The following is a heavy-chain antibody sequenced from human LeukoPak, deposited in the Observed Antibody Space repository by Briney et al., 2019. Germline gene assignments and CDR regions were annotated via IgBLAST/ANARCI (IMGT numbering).Heavy chain of an antibody. CDR2: INPNSGGT. CDR3: ARVTYYYDSSGYYYVTPIDY. CDR1: GYTFTGYY. V-gene: IGHV1-2*02. J-gene: IGHJ4*02. D-gene: IGHD3-22*01. Sequence: ASVKVSCKASGYTFTGYYMHWVRRAPGQGLEWMGWINPNSGGTNYAQKFQGRVTMTRDTSISTAYMELSRLRSDDTAVYYCARVTYYYDSSGYYYVTPIDYWGQGTLVTVSS.